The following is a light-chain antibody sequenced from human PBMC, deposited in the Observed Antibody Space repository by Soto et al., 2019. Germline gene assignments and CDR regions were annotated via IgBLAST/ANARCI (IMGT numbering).Light chain of an antibody. CDR2: GAS. Sequence: EIMMTQSPATLSVSPGERATLSCRASQSVSSKLAWYQQKPGQAPRLLIYGASIRATGIPARFSGSGSGTEFTLTISTLQSEDCAIYYCQHYNNWPPWTFGQGTKV. CDR3: QHYNNWPPWT. CDR1: QSVSSK. J-gene: IGKJ1*01. V-gene: IGKV3-15*01.